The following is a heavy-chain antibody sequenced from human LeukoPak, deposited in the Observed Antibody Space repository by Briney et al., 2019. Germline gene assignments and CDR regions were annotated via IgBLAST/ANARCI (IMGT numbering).Heavy chain of an antibody. CDR2: IYSGGST. CDR1: GFTVSSNY. J-gene: IGHJ4*02. D-gene: IGHD3-10*01. Sequence: GGSLRLSCAASGFTVSSNYMSWVRQAPGKGLEWVSVIYSGGSTNYADSVKGRFTISRDNSKNTLYLQMNSLRADDTAVYYCARHRGSYFDYWGQRSLVTVSS. V-gene: IGHV3-53*01. CDR3: ARHRGSYFDY.